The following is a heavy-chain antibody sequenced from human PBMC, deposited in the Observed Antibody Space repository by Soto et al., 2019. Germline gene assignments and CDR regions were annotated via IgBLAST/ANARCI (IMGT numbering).Heavy chain of an antibody. Sequence: QVQLVQSGAEAKKPGSSVKVYCKTSGGTFSSYAISWVRQAPGQGLEWMGGIVPLFRTTNYAQKFQGRVTITADTSKYTVYLELSGLRSGDTAVYYCARGGYSSTWSNILDRSGLDVWGQGTTVTVSS. CDR1: GGTFSSYA. D-gene: IGHD6-13*01. V-gene: IGHV1-69*06. CDR3: ARGGYSSTWSNILDRSGLDV. J-gene: IGHJ6*02. CDR2: IVPLFRTT.